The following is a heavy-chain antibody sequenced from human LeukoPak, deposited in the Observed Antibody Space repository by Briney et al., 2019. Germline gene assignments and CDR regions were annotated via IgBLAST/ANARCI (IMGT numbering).Heavy chain of an antibody. J-gene: IGHJ4*02. CDR3: ARGPRVKYGYYVVYFDY. CDR2: ISSSSSTI. Sequence: GGSLRLSCAASGFTFSSYSMNWVRQAPGKGLEWVSYISSSSSTIYYADSVKGRFTISRDNAKNSLYLQMNSLRAEDTAVYYCARGPRVKYGYYVVYFDYWGQGTLVTVSS. D-gene: IGHD4-17*01. V-gene: IGHV3-48*04. CDR1: GFTFSSYS.